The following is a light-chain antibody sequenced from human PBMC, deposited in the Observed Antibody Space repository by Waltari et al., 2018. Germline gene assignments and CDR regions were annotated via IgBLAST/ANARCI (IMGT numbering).Light chain of an antibody. CDR3: QLYDYPFSIT. CDR2: GAS. Sequence: DIRLTQSPSSLSASIGDSVTIACQASRDISNYLSWYQQKSGEAPKLLIYGASNLEFGVPSRFSGTGSGSNFWLTISSLQPEDGGIYYCQLYDYPFSITFGQGTRLEI. CDR1: RDISNY. V-gene: IGKV1-33*01. J-gene: IGKJ5*01.